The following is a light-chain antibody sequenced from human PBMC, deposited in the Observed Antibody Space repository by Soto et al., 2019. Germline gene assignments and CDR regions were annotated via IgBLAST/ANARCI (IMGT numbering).Light chain of an antibody. Sequence: DIQMTQSPSTLSASVGDRVTITCRASQSISTWLAWYQQKPGKAPNLLMSKASSLESGVPSRFSGSGSGTEFTLTISSLQPDDFATSYCQQYNSYPYTFGQGTKLEIK. CDR1: QSISTW. CDR2: KAS. CDR3: QQYNSYPYT. J-gene: IGKJ2*01. V-gene: IGKV1-5*03.